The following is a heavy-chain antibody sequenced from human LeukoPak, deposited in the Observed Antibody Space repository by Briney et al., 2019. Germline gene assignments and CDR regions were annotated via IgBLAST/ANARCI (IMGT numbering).Heavy chain of an antibody. D-gene: IGHD6-19*01. CDR3: AIRYSSGWYSDY. V-gene: IGHV4-34*01. CDR2: INHSGST. J-gene: IGHJ4*02. Sequence: PSETLSLTCAVYGGSFSGYYWSWIRQPPGKGLEWIGEINHSGSTNYNPSLKSRVTISVDTSKNQFSLKLSSVTDADTAVYYCAIRYSSGWYSDYWGQRTLVTVSS. CDR1: GGSFSGYY.